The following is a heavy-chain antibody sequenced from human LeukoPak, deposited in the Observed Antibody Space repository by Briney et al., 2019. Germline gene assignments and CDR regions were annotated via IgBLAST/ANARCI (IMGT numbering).Heavy chain of an antibody. V-gene: IGHV3-49*04. CDR2: IRSKAYGGTT. CDR3: TRYYDILTGYYTDY. J-gene: IGHJ4*02. D-gene: IGHD3-9*01. Sequence: GGSRRLSCTATGFTFGGYAMSWVRQAPGKGLEWVGFIRSKAYGGTTEYAASVKGRFTISRDDSKSIAHLQMNSLKTEDTAVYYCTRYYDILTGYYTDYWGQGTLVTVSS. CDR1: GFTFGGYA.